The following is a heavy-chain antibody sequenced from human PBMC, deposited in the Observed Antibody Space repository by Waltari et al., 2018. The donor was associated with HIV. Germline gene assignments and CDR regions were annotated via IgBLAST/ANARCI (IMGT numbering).Heavy chain of an antibody. CDR2: INPNSGGT. Sequence: VQLVQAGAEVKKPGASVKVSCKASGYTFSDYYMPWGRQAPGQGLEWMGWINPNSGGTRYAEKFQGRVTMTRDTSISTAYMELSRLRFDDTAVYYCARVFRGTVNYFDSRLGHWGQGTLVTVSS. CDR3: ARVFRGTVNYFDSRLGH. V-gene: IGHV1-2*02. CDR1: GYTFSDYY. J-gene: IGHJ5*02. D-gene: IGHD3-22*01.